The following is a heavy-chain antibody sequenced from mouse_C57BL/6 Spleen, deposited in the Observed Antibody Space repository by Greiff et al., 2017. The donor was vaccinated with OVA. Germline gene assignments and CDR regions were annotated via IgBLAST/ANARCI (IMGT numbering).Heavy chain of an antibody. Sequence: EVKLMESGGGLVQPGGSLKLSCAASGFTFSDYGMAWVRQAPRKGPEWVAFISNLAYSIYYADTVTGRFTISRENAKNTLYLEMSSLRSEDTAMYYCARLDYDGYAMDYWGQGTSVTVSS. V-gene: IGHV5-15*01. CDR2: ISNLAYSI. J-gene: IGHJ4*01. D-gene: IGHD2-4*01. CDR1: GFTFSDYG. CDR3: ARLDYDGYAMDY.